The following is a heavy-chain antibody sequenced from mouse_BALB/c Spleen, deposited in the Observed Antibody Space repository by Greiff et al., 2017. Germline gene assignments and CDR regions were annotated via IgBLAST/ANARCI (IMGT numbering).Heavy chain of an antibody. CDR2: IRNKANGYTT. J-gene: IGHJ2*01. CDR1: GFTFPDYY. CDR3: ARGRYSYYDSSYGDYFDY. D-gene: IGHD1-1*01. V-gene: IGHV7-3*02. Sequence: EVKLVESGGGLVQPGGSLRLSCATSGFTFPDYYMSWVRQPPGKALEWLGFIRNKANGYTTEYSASVKGRFTISRDNSQSILYLQMNTLRAEDSATYCCARGRYSYYDSSYGDYFDYWGQGTTLTVSA.